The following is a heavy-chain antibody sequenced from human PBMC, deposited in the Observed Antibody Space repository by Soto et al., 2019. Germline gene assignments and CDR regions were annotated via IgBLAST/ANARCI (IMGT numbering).Heavy chain of an antibody. CDR2: IIPIFGTA. V-gene: IGHV1-69*13. D-gene: IGHD6-13*01. Sequence: SVKVSCKASGGTFSSYAISWVREAPGQGLEWMGGIIPIFGTANYAQKFQGRVTITADESTSTAYMELSSLRSEDTAVYYCARDLIAAAAHNWFDPWGQGTLVTVSS. J-gene: IGHJ5*02. CDR3: ARDLIAAAAHNWFDP. CDR1: GGTFSSYA.